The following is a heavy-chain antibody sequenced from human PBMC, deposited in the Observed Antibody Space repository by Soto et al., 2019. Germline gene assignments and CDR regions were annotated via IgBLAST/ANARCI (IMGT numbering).Heavy chain of an antibody. D-gene: IGHD3-10*01. V-gene: IGHV3-66*01. Sequence: EVQLAESEGDLVQPGGSLRLSCAASGFTVSNKYMSWVRQAPGKGLEWVSVIYSGGSTYYADSVRGRFSISRDNSKNTVFLQMNSLRAEDTAVYYCARESEFWYFDLWGRGTLVTVSS. CDR1: GFTVSNKY. J-gene: IGHJ2*01. CDR2: IYSGGST. CDR3: ARESEFWYFDL.